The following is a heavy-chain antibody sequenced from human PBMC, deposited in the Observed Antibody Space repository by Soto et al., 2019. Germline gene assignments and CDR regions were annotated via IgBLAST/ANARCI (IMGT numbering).Heavy chain of an antibody. CDR3: ASYDILTGYYAGGMDV. CDR2: IIPIFGTA. D-gene: IGHD3-9*01. Sequence: QVQLVQSGAEVKKPGSSVKVSCKASGGTFSSYAISWVRQAPGQGLEWMGGIIPIFGTANYAQKFQGRVTITXXEXTXXADMELSSLRSEDTAVYYCASYDILTGYYAGGMDVWGQGTTVTVSS. V-gene: IGHV1-69*05. J-gene: IGHJ6*02. CDR1: GGTFSSYA.